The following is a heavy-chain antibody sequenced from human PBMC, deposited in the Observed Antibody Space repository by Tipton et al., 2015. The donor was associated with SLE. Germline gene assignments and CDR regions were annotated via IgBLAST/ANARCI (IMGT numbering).Heavy chain of an antibody. CDR1: GGSFSGYY. CDR2: IYYNGHT. J-gene: IGHJ4*02. D-gene: IGHD6-6*01. CDR3: ARQSMAARPDFDF. Sequence: TLSLTCAVYGGSFSGYYWNWIRQPPGKGLEWIGYIYYNGHTNYSPSLKSRVTISLDTSKNQFSLILNSVTAADTAVYYCARQSMAARPDFDFWGQGTLVTVSS. V-gene: IGHV4-34*11.